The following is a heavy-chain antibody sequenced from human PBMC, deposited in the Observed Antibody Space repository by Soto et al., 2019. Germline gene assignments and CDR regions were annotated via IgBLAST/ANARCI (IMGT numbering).Heavy chain of an antibody. J-gene: IGHJ6*02. Sequence: SETLSLTCAVSGGSISSSNWWSWVRHPPGKGLEWIGEIYHSGSTNYNPPLKSRVTISVDKSKNQFSLKLSSVTAADTAVYYCARVSWSPSYYYYGMDVWGQGTTVTVSS. CDR2: IYHSGST. CDR3: ARVSWSPSYYYYGMDV. D-gene: IGHD1-26*01. V-gene: IGHV4-4*02. CDR1: GGSISSSNW.